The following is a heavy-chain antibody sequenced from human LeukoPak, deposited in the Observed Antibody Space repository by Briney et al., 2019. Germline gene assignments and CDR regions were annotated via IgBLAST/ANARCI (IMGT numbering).Heavy chain of an antibody. D-gene: IGHD3-10*01. CDR3: ARASRDWEEEWFGELLAFDY. CDR2: IYTSGST. V-gene: IGHV4-4*07. J-gene: IGHJ4*02. Sequence: SETLSLTCTVSGGSISSYYWSWIRQPAGKGLEWIGRIYTSGSTNYNPSLKSRVTMSVDTSKNQFSLKLSSVTAADTAVYYCARASRDWEEEWFGELLAFDYWGQGTLVTVSS. CDR1: GGSISSYY.